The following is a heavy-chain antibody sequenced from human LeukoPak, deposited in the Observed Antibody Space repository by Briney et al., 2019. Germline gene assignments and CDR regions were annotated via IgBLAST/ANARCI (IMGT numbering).Heavy chain of an antibody. J-gene: IGHJ4*02. CDR2: ISGSGGST. CDR1: GFTFSSSA. CDR3: AKGPLLWN. V-gene: IGHV3-23*01. D-gene: IGHD2/OR15-2a*01. Sequence: PGGSLRLSCAASGFTFSSSAMNWVRQAPGKGLEWVSAISGSGGSTYYADSVKGRFTISRGNSRNTLYLQMNSLRAEDTAVYYCAKGPLLWNWGQGTLVTVSS.